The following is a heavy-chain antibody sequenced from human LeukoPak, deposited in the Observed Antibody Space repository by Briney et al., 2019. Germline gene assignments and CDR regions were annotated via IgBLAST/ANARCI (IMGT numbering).Heavy chain of an antibody. CDR3: ARDSGVEMATISNWYFDL. Sequence: SQTLSLTCTVSGGSISSYYWSWIRQPPGKGLEWIGCIFYSGSSNYNPSLKSRVTTSVDTSKNQFSLKLSSVTAADTAVYYCARDSGVEMATISNWYFDLWGRGTLVTVSS. V-gene: IGHV4-59*01. CDR1: GGSISSYY. CDR2: IFYSGSS. J-gene: IGHJ2*01. D-gene: IGHD5-24*01.